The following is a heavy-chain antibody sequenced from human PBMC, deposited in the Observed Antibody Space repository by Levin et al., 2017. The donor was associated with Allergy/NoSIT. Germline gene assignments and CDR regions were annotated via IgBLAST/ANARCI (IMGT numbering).Heavy chain of an antibody. J-gene: IGHJ4*02. CDR3: AKSRGGWYYDSSGYFDS. V-gene: IGHV3-30*18. Sequence: PGGSLRLSCAASGFTFSIYGMHWVRQAPGKGLEWLAVISYDGNNKYYRDSVKGRFTISRDQSKNTLYLQMNSLRTEDTAVYYCAKSRGGWYYDSSGYFDSWGQGTLVTVSS. CDR1: GFTFSIYG. D-gene: IGHD3-22*01. CDR2: ISYDGNNK.